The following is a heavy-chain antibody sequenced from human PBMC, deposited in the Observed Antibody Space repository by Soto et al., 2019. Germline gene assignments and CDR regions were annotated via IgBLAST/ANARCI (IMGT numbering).Heavy chain of an antibody. CDR1: GFTLTTYT. D-gene: IGHD1-26*01. Sequence: EVQLVESGGGQVKPGGTLRLSCVASGFTLTTYTMNWVRQAPGMGLEWVASINGRGNYKYYTDSVEGRFTISRDNAENSLYLHMNSLGAEATAVYYCAREDGVVGATSAFDYWGQGTLVTVS. J-gene: IGHJ4*02. V-gene: IGHV3-21*02. CDR2: INGRGNYK. CDR3: AREDGVVGATSAFDY.